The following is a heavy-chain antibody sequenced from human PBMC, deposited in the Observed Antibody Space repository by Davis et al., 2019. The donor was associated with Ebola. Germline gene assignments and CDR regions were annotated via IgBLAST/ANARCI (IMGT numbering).Heavy chain of an antibody. CDR1: GFTFSRYA. CDR3: AKDQQAKRGLGAFDI. D-gene: IGHD6-13*01. Sequence: GGSLRLSCTASGFTFSRYAMNWVRQAPGKGLEWVSVLSGSGDSTYYADSVKGRFTISRDNSKNTLYLQMNSLRVEDTAVYYCAKDQQAKRGLGAFDIWGQGTMVTVSS. V-gene: IGHV3-23*01. CDR2: LSGSGDST. J-gene: IGHJ3*02.